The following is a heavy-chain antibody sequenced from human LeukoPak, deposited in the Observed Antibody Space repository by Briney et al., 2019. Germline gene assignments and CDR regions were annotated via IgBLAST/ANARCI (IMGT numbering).Heavy chain of an antibody. CDR3: ARGSDYVWGSYRSTPFVY. J-gene: IGHJ4*02. CDR1: GGSFSGYY. Sequence: SETLSLTCAVYGGSFSGYYWSWIRQPPGKGLEWIGEINHSGSTNYNPSLKSRVTISVDTSKNQFSLKLSSVTAADTAVYYCARGSDYVWGSYRSTPFVYWGQGTLVTVSS. D-gene: IGHD3-16*02. V-gene: IGHV4-34*01. CDR2: INHSGST.